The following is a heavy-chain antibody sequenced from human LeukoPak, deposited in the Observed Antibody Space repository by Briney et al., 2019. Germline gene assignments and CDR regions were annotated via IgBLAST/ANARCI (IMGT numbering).Heavy chain of an antibody. CDR3: ARQNDFRLDY. D-gene: IGHD3-3*01. Sequence: PGESLRISCKGSGYTFSSYWIGWVRQMPGKGLEWMGIIYPGDSDTKYSPSLQGQVTISVDTSIGTAYLQWSSLKASDTAIYYCARQNDFRLDYWGQGTLVTVSS. V-gene: IGHV5-51*01. CDR2: IYPGDSDT. CDR1: GYTFSSYW. J-gene: IGHJ4*02.